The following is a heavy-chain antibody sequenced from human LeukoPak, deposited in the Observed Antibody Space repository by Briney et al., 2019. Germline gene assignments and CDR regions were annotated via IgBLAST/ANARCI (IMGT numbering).Heavy chain of an antibody. D-gene: IGHD4-17*01. J-gene: IGHJ3*02. CDR2: ISSSSSYI. CDR1: GFTFSSYS. Sequence: GGSLRLSCAASGFTFSSYSMNWARQAPGKGLEWVSSISSSSSYIYYADSVKGRFTISRDNAKNSLYLQMNSLRAEDTAVYYCARDIGNGDYVDAFDIWGQGTMVTVSS. CDR3: ARDIGNGDYVDAFDI. V-gene: IGHV3-21*01.